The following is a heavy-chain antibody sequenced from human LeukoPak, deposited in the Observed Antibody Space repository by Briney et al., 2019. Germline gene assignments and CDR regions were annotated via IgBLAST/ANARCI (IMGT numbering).Heavy chain of an antibody. Sequence: PSETLSLTCTVSGGSISSGDYYWSWIRQPPGKGLEWIGYIYYSGSTYYNPSLKSRVTISVDTSKNQFSLKLSSVTAADTAVYYCATHCSGGSCYSEYDYWGQGTLVTVSS. D-gene: IGHD2-15*01. CDR2: IYYSGST. J-gene: IGHJ4*02. V-gene: IGHV4-30-4*01. CDR3: ATHCSGGSCYSEYDY. CDR1: GGSISSGDYY.